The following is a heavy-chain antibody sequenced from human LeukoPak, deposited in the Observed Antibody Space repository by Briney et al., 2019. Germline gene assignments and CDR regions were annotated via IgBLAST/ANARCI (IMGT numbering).Heavy chain of an antibody. CDR2: ISGSSNYI. Sequence: GGSLRLSCAASGFTFSSYSMNWVRQAPGKGLEWVSSISGSSNYIYYADSVKGRFTISRDDAKNSLYLQMNSLRAEDTAVYYCPRILDSAWGELGYWGQGTLVTVSS. CDR1: GFTFSSYS. CDR3: PRILDSAWGELGY. V-gene: IGHV3-21*01. J-gene: IGHJ4*02. D-gene: IGHD6-19*01.